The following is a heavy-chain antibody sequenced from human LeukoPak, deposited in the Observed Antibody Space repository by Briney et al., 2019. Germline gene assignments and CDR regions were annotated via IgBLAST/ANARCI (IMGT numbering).Heavy chain of an antibody. Sequence: PSETLSLTCTVSGGSISNYYWSWIRQPAGKGLECIGRVYTSGTTNYNPSVKSRVTMSVDTSKNQVSLKLSSVTAADTAVYYYARGGASSSWLRGAFDIWGQGTMVTVSS. CDR3: ARGGASSSWLRGAFDI. V-gene: IGHV4-4*07. CDR1: GGSISNYY. CDR2: VYTSGTT. D-gene: IGHD6-13*01. J-gene: IGHJ3*02.